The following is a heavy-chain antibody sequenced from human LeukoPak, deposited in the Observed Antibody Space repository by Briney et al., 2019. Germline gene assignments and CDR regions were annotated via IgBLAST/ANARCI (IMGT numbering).Heavy chain of an antibody. V-gene: IGHV4-4*07. Sequence: SETLSLTCTVSGGSISSYYWSWIQQPAGKGLEWIGRIYTSGSTNYNPSLKSRVTMSVDTSKNQFSLKLSSVTAADTAVYYCARDLTYSSSWYFDYWGQGTLVTVSS. D-gene: IGHD6-13*01. CDR3: ARDLTYSSSWYFDY. CDR2: IYTSGST. CDR1: GGSISSYY. J-gene: IGHJ4*02.